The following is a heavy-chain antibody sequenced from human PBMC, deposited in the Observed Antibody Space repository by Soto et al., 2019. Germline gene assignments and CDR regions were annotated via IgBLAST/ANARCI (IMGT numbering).Heavy chain of an antibody. D-gene: IGHD5-12*01. V-gene: IGHV1-3*01. J-gene: IGHJ4*02. CDR3: ARAISGYVT. Sequence: ASVKVSCKASGITFSTYAIHWVRQAPGQGLEWMGWINAGNGNTRYSQKFQGRVTLTRDTSASTTYMDLSSLRSEDTAIYYCARAISGYVTWGQGSLVTVAS. CDR1: GITFSTYA. CDR2: INAGNGNT.